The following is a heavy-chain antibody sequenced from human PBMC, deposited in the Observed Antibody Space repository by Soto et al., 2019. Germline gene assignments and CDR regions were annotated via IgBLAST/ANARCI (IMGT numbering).Heavy chain of an antibody. CDR3: ARGVVVVAATPGNHYCYGMDV. Sequence: ASVKVSCKASGYTFTSYDINWVRQATGQGLEWMGWMNPNSGNTGYAQKFQGRVTMTRNTSISTAYMELSSLRSEDTAVYYCARGVVVVAATPGNHYCYGMDVWGQGTTVTVSS. CDR1: GYTFTSYD. D-gene: IGHD2-15*01. CDR2: MNPNSGNT. V-gene: IGHV1-8*01. J-gene: IGHJ6*02.